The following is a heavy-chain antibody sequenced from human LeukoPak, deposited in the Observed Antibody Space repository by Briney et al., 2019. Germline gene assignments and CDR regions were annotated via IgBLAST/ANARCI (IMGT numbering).Heavy chain of an antibody. Sequence: GASVKVSCKSAGSTFIIYGISWVRHAPGQGLEWMGWINTYNGNINYAQKLQGRVTMTTDTSTSTAYMKLRSLRSDDTAVYYCARDYCCSNSCHRHHFDYWGQGTLVTVSS. D-gene: IGHD2-2*01. J-gene: IGHJ4*02. CDR1: GSTFIIYG. CDR3: ARDYCCSNSCHRHHFDY. CDR2: INTYNGNI. V-gene: IGHV1-18*01.